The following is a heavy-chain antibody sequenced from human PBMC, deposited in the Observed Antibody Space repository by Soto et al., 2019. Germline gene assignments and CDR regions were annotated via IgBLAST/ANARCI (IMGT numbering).Heavy chain of an antibody. D-gene: IGHD3-10*01. V-gene: IGHV4-61*01. CDR1: GGSVSSGTYY. Sequence: SETLSLTCTVSGGSVSSGTYYWTWIRQPPGKGLEWIGYIYYSGTTYYNPSLKSRVTLSVDTSKNLFSLNLSSVTAADTAVYYWARGSQRGAILYYYGMDVWGQGTTVTVSS. J-gene: IGHJ6*02. CDR2: IYYSGTT. CDR3: ARGSQRGAILYYYGMDV.